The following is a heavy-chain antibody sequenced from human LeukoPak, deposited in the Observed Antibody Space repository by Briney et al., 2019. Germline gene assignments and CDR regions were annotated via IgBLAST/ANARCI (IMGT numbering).Heavy chain of an antibody. CDR2: IRSIIYGGTP. V-gene: IGHV3-49*04. Sequence: PGGSLRLSCTTSGFTFGDYAMTWVRQAPGKGLEWVGFIRSIIYGGTPEYAASVKGRFTISRDDSRGIAYLQMNSLNTEDTAVYYCAREPRRDGYNPYFRGLDYWGQGTLVTVSS. D-gene: IGHD5-24*01. CDR3: AREPRRDGYNPYFRGLDY. CDR1: GFTFGDYA. J-gene: IGHJ4*02.